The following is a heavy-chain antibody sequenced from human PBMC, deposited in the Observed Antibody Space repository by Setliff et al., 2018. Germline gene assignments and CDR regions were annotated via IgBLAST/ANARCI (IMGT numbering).Heavy chain of an antibody. D-gene: IGHD4-17*01. CDR1: GGSISSGVYY. CDR2: VYSRGTT. V-gene: IGHV4-61*09. CDR3: ARGRFQYVGDSYYFDY. Sequence: SETLSLTCTVSGGSISSGVYYWTWIRQPAGKGLEWIGHVYSRGTTNYNPSLKSRLTISADTPKNQFSLRLSSVTAADTAVYYCARGRFQYVGDSYYFDYWGQGDLVTVSS. J-gene: IGHJ4*02.